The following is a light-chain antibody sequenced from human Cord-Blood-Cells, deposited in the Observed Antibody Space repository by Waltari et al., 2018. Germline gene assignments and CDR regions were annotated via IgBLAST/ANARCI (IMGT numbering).Light chain of an antibody. CDR2: EVS. CDR3: CSYAGSSTYV. CDR1: SSDVGSYNL. Sequence: QSITISCTGTSSDVGSYNLVSWYQQRPGKAPKLMIYEVSKRPSGVSNRFSGSKSGNTASLTISGLQAEDEADYYCCSYAGSSTYVFGTGTKVTVL. J-gene: IGLJ1*01. V-gene: IGLV2-23*02.